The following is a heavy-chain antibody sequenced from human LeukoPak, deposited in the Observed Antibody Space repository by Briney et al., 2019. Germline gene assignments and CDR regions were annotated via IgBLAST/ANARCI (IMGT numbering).Heavy chain of an antibody. CDR1: GYTFTGYY. CDR2: INPNSGGT. J-gene: IGHJ4*02. V-gene: IGHV1-2*02. CDR3: ARVYRYSGGPFDY. D-gene: IGHD1-26*01. Sequence: ASVKVSCKASGYTFTGYYMHWVRQAPGQGLEWMGWINPNSGGTNYAQKFQGRVTMTRDTSISTAYMELSRLRSDDTAVYYCARVYRYSGGPFDYWGQGTLVTVSS.